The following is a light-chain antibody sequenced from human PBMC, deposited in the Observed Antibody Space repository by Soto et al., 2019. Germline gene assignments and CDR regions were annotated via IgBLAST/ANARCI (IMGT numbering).Light chain of an antibody. J-gene: IGLJ1*01. Sequence: QSVLTQPSSLSGSPGQSIAISCTGTSSDIGAYNYVSWYQQHPGKAPKLMIYDVSNRPSGVSNRFSGSKSGNTASLTISALQAADEADYYCSSHTSTGTYVFGSGTKVTVL. CDR3: SSHTSTGTYV. CDR1: SSDIGAYNY. CDR2: DVS. V-gene: IGLV2-14*01.